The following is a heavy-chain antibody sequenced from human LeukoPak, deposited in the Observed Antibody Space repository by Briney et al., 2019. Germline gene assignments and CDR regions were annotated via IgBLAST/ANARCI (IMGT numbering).Heavy chain of an antibody. V-gene: IGHV3-74*01. CDR1: GLTFSSYW. J-gene: IGHJ4*02. CDR3: ASGSEELMGM. D-gene: IGHD1-26*01. Sequence: GGSLKLSCAASGLTFSSYWMHWVRQAPGKGLEWVSHINSDRSSTSYADSVKGRFTITRDNAKNTLYLQMSSLRAEDTAVYYCASGSEELMGMWGQGTLVTVSS. CDR2: INSDRSST.